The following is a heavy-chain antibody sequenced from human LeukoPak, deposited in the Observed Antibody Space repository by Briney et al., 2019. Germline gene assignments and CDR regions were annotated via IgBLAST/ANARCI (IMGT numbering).Heavy chain of an antibody. CDR2: ISGSGGST. J-gene: IGHJ4*02. CDR3: AKADTGSSGWYSSAWFFDY. Sequence: GGSLRLSCAASGFTFSSYAMSWVRQAPGKGLEWVSAISGSGGSTYYADSVKGRFTISRDNSKNTLYLQMNSLRAEDTAVYYCAKADTGSSGWYSSAWFFDYWDQGTLVTVSS. D-gene: IGHD6-19*01. V-gene: IGHV3-23*01. CDR1: GFTFSSYA.